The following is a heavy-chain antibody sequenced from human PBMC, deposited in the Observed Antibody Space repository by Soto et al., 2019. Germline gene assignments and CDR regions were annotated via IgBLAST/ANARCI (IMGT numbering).Heavy chain of an antibody. CDR2: INPSGGST. Sequence: QVQLVQSGAEVKKPGASVKVSCKASGYTFTSYYMHWVRQAPGQGLEWMGIINPSGGSTSYAQKFQGRVTMTRDTSTSTVYMELSSLRSEDTAVYYCAREKGVAARNPPPGVDYWGQGTLVTVSS. J-gene: IGHJ4*02. CDR1: GYTFTSYY. D-gene: IGHD3-3*01. V-gene: IGHV1-46*01. CDR3: AREKGVAARNPPPGVDY.